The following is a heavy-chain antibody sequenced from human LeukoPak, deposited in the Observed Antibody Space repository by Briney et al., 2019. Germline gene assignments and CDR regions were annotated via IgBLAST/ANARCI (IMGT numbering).Heavy chain of an antibody. V-gene: IGHV4-59*01. CDR1: GGSISSYY. CDR3: ARDRDSAAATHYGIDV. D-gene: IGHD6-13*01. CDR2: IYYSGST. J-gene: IGHJ6*02. Sequence: SETLSLTCTVSGGSISSYYCSWIRQPPAQGQEWIGNIYYSGSTNSNSSLKSRLSISVDMYKYQFSLTLKSVSAADADVYDCARDRDSAAATHYGIDVWGQGTTVTVSS.